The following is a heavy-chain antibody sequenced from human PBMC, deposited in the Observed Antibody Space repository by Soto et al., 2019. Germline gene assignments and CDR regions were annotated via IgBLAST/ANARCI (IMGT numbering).Heavy chain of an antibody. CDR1: RYPSPSYR. CDR2: TSAHNGNT. D-gene: IGHD3-10*01. CDR3: ARDLSPYYYGSGSYYSADY. J-gene: IGHJ4*02. Sequence: SVAVSHSASRYPSPSYRITWVREPPRPGLESIGWTSAHNGNTNYPQKLQGTVSMTTDTSTSTADMELRSLRSDDTAAYYCARDLSPYYYGSGSYYSADYWGQGTLVTVSS. V-gene: IGHV1-18*04.